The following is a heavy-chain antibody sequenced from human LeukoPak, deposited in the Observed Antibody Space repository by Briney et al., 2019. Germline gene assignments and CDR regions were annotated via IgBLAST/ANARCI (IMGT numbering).Heavy chain of an antibody. Sequence: ASVKVSCKASGGTFSSYAISWVRQAPGQGLEWMGGIIPIFGTANYAQKFQGRVTITADESTSTAYMELSSLRSEDTAVYYCARGGSSRPGSSGWRGFFYFDYWGQGTLVTVSS. CDR2: IIPIFGTA. D-gene: IGHD6-19*01. CDR3: ARGGSSRPGSSGWRGFFYFDY. V-gene: IGHV1-69*13. CDR1: GGTFSSYA. J-gene: IGHJ4*02.